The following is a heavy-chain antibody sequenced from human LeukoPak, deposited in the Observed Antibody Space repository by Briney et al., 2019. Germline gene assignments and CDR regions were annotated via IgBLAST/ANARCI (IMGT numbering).Heavy chain of an antibody. D-gene: IGHD3-16*01. V-gene: IGHV3-20*04. J-gene: IGHJ4*02. CDR3: ARDHSYVPTGGVVDY. CDR1: GFTFDDYG. CDR2: INWNGGST. Sequence: GGSLRLFCAASGFTFDDYGMSWVRQAPGKGLEWVSGINWNGGSTGYADSVKGRFTISRDNAKNSLYLQMNSLRAEDTALYYCARDHSYVPTGGVVDYWGQGTLVTVSS.